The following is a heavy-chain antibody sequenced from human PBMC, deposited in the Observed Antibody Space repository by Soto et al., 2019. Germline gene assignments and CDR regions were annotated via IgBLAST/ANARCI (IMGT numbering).Heavy chain of an antibody. CDR2: IYYSGTS. D-gene: IGHD6-13*01. CDR1: GHFIRGSDYS. V-gene: IGHV4-39*01. Sequence: SDTLSLTCTVSGHFIRGSDYSGGWIRQPPGKGLEWIGNIYYSGTSYSYPSLKGRVTMSVDPSKNQFSLKLTYVTAADTAMYYCARPKTIGAAAGKGWFDPWGQGTLVTVS. J-gene: IGHJ5*02. CDR3: ARPKTIGAAAGKGWFDP.